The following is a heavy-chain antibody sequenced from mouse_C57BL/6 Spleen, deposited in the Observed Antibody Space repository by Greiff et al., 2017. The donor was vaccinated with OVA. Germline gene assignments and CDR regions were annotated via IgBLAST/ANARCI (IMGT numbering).Heavy chain of an antibody. V-gene: IGHV1-64*01. D-gene: IGHD1-1*01. CDR3: ARPPTPITTVVATWYFDV. CDR1: GYTFTSYW. Sequence: QVQLQQPGAELVKPGASVKLSCKASGYTFTSYWMHWVKQRPGQGLEWIGMIHPNSGSTNYNEKFKSKATLTVDKSSSTAYMQLSSLTSEDSAVYYCARPPTPITTVVATWYFDVWGTGTTVTVSS. CDR2: IHPNSGST. J-gene: IGHJ1*03.